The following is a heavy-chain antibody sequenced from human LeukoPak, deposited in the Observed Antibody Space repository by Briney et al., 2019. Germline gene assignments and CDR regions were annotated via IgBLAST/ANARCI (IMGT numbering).Heavy chain of an antibody. CDR3: AREGHYGSGSYYNVRRNWFDP. Sequence: TSETLSLTCTVSGGSISSGGYYWSWIRQPPGKGLEWIGYIYHSGSTYYNPSLKSRVTIPVDRSKNQFSLKLSSVTAADTAVYYCAREGHYGSGSYYNVRRNWFDPWGQGTLVTVSS. D-gene: IGHD3-10*01. V-gene: IGHV4-30-2*01. CDR1: GGSISSGGYY. CDR2: IYHSGST. J-gene: IGHJ5*02.